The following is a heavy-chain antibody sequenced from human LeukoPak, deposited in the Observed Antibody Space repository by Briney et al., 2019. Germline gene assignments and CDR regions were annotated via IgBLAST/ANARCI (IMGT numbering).Heavy chain of an antibody. V-gene: IGHV4-34*01. D-gene: IGHD4-11*01. CDR2: INHSGSA. CDR3: ARGQGTVTTH. Sequence: ASETLSLTCAVYGGSFSDYYWTWIRQPPGKGLEWIGEINHSGSANYNPSLMSRVTISLDTSKNHFSLNLSSVTAADTAVYYCARGQGTVTTHWGQGTLVTVSS. J-gene: IGHJ4*02. CDR1: GGSFSDYY.